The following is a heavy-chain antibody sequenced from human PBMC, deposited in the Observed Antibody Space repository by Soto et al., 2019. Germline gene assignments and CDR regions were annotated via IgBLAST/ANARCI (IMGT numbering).Heavy chain of an antibody. V-gene: IGHV2-5*01. D-gene: IGHD6-19*01. CDR3: AHRQGQEQWLLWRQVDWFDP. CDR2: IYWNDDK. CDR1: GFSLITSRVG. J-gene: IGHJ5*02. Sequence: QITLKESGPALVKPTQTLTLTCTFSGFSLITSRVGVGWIRQPPGKTLEWLALIYWNDDKRYSPSLQSKLTNNIDTYKTQVLLTMSDMDPVDTATYYCAHRQGQEQWLLWRQVDWFDPWVQGTLVTVS.